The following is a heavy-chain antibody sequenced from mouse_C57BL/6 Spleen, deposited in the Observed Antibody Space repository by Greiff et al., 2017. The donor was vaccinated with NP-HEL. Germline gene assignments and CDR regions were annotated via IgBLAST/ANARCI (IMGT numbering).Heavy chain of an antibody. V-gene: IGHV1-54*01. CDR3: ASRGDYDVNY. Sequence: QVQLQQSGAELVRPGTSVKVSCKASGYAFTNYLIEWVKQRPGQGLEWIGVFNPGSGGTNYNEKFKGKATLTADKSSSTAYMQLSSLTSEDAAVYFCASRGDYDVNYWGQGTTLTVSS. D-gene: IGHD2-4*01. CDR2: FNPGSGGT. J-gene: IGHJ2*01. CDR1: GYAFTNYL.